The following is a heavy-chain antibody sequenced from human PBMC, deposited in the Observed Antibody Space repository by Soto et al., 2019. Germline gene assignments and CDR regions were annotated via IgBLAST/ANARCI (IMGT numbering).Heavy chain of an antibody. V-gene: IGHV4-4*02. CDR3: ARDPYYYGSGDKGGFDP. Sequence: QVQLQESGPGLVKPSGTLSLTCAVSGGSLSSTHWWSWVRQPPRKGLEWIGDIYHTGSTNYNPSLQSRVSKSVAKSKNHLSRNRSSVTAADTAVYYCARDPYYYGSGDKGGFDPWGQGTLVIVSS. CDR1: GGSLSSTHW. CDR2: IYHTGST. D-gene: IGHD3-10*01. J-gene: IGHJ5*02.